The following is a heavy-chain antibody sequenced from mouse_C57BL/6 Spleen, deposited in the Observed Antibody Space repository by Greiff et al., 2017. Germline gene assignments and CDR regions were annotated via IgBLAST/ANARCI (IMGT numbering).Heavy chain of an antibody. CDR2: IYPGSGST. D-gene: IGHD4-1*01. J-gene: IGHJ2*01. Sequence: QVQLKQPGAELVKPGASVKMSCKASGYTFTSYWLTWVQQRPGQGLEWLGDIYPGSGSTNYNEKFKSKATLTVDTSSSTAYMQLSSLTSEDSAVYYCARGDPNWDEWGQGTTRTVSS. CDR1: GYTFTSYW. CDR3: ARGDPNWDE. V-gene: IGHV1-55*01.